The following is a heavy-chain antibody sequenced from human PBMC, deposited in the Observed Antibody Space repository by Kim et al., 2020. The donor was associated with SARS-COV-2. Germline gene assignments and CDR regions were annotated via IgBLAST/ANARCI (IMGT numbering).Heavy chain of an antibody. Sequence: ASVKVSCKASGYTFTGYYMHWVRQAPGQGLEWMGWINPNSGGTNYAQTFQGRVTMTRDTSISTAYMELSRLRSDDTAVYYCARDRPISSSWFEGEDYWGQGTLVTVSS. CDR2: INPNSGGT. D-gene: IGHD6-13*01. V-gene: IGHV1-2*02. J-gene: IGHJ4*02. CDR3: ARDRPISSSWFEGEDY. CDR1: GYTFTGYY.